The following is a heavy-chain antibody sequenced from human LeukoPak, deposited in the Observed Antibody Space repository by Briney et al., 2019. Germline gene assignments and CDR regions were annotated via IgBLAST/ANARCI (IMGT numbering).Heavy chain of an antibody. J-gene: IGHJ4*02. CDR1: GGSISSGGHY. CDR2: IYYSGNT. V-gene: IGHV4-31*03. Sequence: SETLSLTCTVSGGSISSGGHYWSWIRQHPGKGLEWIGYIYYSGNTYYNPSLKSRVIISVDTSKNQFSLKLISVTAADTAVYYCARENIVSTRDFDYWGRGTLVTVSS. D-gene: IGHD5/OR15-5a*01. CDR3: ARENIVSTRDFDY.